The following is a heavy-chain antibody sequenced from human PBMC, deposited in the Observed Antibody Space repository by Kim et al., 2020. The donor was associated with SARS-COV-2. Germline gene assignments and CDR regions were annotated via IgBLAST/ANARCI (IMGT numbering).Heavy chain of an antibody. D-gene: IGHD3-22*01. CDR2: INTNTGNP. CDR1: GYTFTSYA. Sequence: ASVKVSCKASGYTFTSYAMNWVRQAPGQGLEWMGWINTNTGNPTYAQGFTGRFVFSLDTSVSTAYLQISSLKAEDTAVYYCARPHYYDSSGGGNYYYYGMDVWGQGTTVTVSS. CDR3: ARPHYYDSSGGGNYYYYGMDV. J-gene: IGHJ6*02. V-gene: IGHV7-4-1*02.